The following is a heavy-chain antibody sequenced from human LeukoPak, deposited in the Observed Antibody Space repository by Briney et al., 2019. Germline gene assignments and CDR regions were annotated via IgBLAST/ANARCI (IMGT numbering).Heavy chain of an antibody. Sequence: QPGGSLRLSCAASGFTFSSYAMSWVRQAPGKGLEWVSAISGSGGSTYYADSVKGRFTISRDNSKNTLYLQVNSLRAEDTAVYYCAKDRVVVVPAESYFDYWGQGTLVTVSS. J-gene: IGHJ4*02. CDR2: ISGSGGST. CDR1: GFTFSSYA. CDR3: AKDRVVVVPAESYFDY. V-gene: IGHV3-23*01. D-gene: IGHD2-2*01.